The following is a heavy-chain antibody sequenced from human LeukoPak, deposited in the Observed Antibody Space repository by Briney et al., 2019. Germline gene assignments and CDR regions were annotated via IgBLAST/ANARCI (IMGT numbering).Heavy chain of an antibody. V-gene: IGHV5-51*01. D-gene: IGHD4-11*01. CDR1: GYSFTTYW. CDR3: SRLGTTRAPFDY. J-gene: IGHJ4*02. CDR2: IYPGNSDT. Sequence: GESLKISCEGSGYSFTTYWIAWVRQMPGEGLECMGIIYPGNSDTRYSPSFQGQVTISADKSVNTAYLQWSSLKASDTAMYYCSRLGTTRAPFDYWGQGTLVTVSS.